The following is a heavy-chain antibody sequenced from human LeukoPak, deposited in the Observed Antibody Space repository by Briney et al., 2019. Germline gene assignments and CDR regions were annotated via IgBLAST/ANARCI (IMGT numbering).Heavy chain of an antibody. CDR2: IYIIGNI. CDR3: ATYSSGWPFSYY. Sequence: SETPSLTRTVRGGSISSYDWSWIRQPAGKGVEWIGRIYIIGNINYPPSLQCRVNMSVDTSKNKCSLNVRSVTAAETPRYYCATYSSGWPFSYYLGPGTLLTVSS. D-gene: IGHD6-19*01. V-gene: IGHV4-59*10. CDR1: GGSISSYD. J-gene: IGHJ4*02.